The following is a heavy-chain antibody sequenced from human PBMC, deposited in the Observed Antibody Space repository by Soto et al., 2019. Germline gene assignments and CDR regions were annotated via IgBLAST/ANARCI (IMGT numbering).Heavy chain of an antibody. CDR2: IGSSGSTI. CDR1: GFTFSTTG. V-gene: IGHV3-48*04. CDR3: ARDPSPMGAGGDI. J-gene: IGHJ3*02. Sequence: PGGSLRLSCAASGFTFSTTGMNWVRQAPGKGLEWVSYIGSSGSTIYYADSVKGRFTISRDNAKNSLYLQMNSLRAEDTAVYYCARDPSPMGAGGDIWGQGTMVTVSS. D-gene: IGHD3-10*01.